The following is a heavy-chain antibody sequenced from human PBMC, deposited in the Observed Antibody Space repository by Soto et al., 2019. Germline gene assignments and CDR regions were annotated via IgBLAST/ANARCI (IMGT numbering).Heavy chain of an antibody. CDR2: IIRNLGNA. J-gene: IGHJ4*02. D-gene: IGHD1-26*01. CDR1: GYTFTSDD. CDR3: ARSYARGYFDY. V-gene: IGHV1-69*10. Sequence: ASVKVSCKASGYTFTSDDINWVRQATGQGLEWMGWIIRNLGNASYAQKFQGRVTITADKSTSTAYMELSSLRSEDTAVYYCARSYARGYFDYWGQGTLVTVSS.